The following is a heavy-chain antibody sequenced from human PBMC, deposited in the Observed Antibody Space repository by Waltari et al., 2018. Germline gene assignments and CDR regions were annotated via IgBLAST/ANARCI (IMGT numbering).Heavy chain of an antibody. CDR1: GYTFTGYY. V-gene: IGHV1-2*02. J-gene: IGHJ4*02. CDR2: INPNTGGT. D-gene: IGHD3-9*01. CDR3: AKDYHFDWLFPNY. Sequence: QVQLVQSGAEVKKPGASVKVSCKASGYTFTGYYIHWVRQAPGQGLEWMGWINPNTGGTNYAHKFQGRVAMTRDTSISTAYMELSRLTSDDTAFYYCAKDYHFDWLFPNYWGQGTLVTVSS.